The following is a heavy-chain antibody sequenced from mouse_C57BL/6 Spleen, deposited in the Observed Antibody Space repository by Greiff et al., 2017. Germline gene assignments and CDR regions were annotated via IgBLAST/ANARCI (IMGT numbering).Heavy chain of an antibody. CDR3: ARGGGGYYAMDY. D-gene: IGHD1-1*02. J-gene: IGHJ4*01. V-gene: IGHV1-64*01. CDR2: IHPNSGST. CDR1: GYTFTSYW. Sequence: QVQLQQPGAELVKPGASVKLSCKASGYTFTSYWMHWVKQRPGQGLEWIGMIHPNSGSTNYNEKFKSKATLTVDKSSSTAYMQLSSLTSEDSAVYYCARGGGGYYAMDYWGQGTSVTVSS.